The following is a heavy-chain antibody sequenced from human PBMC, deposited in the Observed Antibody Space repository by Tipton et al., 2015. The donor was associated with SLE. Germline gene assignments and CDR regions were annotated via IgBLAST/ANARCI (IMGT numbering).Heavy chain of an antibody. CDR2: IYYSEST. Sequence: LRLSCTVSDDSISNYYWSWIRQSPGKGLEWIGYIYYSESTNFNPSLKSRVTISLNTSKNQFSLRLTSVTAADTAVYYCARHGYEEYFDYWGQGTLVTVSS. CDR1: DDSISNYY. D-gene: IGHD5-18*01. CDR3: ARHGYEEYFDY. V-gene: IGHV4-59*08. J-gene: IGHJ4*02.